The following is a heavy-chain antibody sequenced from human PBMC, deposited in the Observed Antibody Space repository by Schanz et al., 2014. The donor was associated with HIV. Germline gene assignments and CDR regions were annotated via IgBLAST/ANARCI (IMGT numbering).Heavy chain of an antibody. V-gene: IGHV1-69*01. Sequence: QVHLVQSGTEVKKPGSSVKISCKASGDSFSNLGINWVRQAPGQGLEWMGVIIPIFGTANYAQRFQGRVSMTADQSTSTAYMEVSSLRSDDTAVYYCASGRRSGIGWRMDVWGQGTTVSVSS. D-gene: IGHD6-19*01. J-gene: IGHJ6*02. CDR2: IIPIFGTA. CDR3: ASGRRSGIGWRMDV. CDR1: GDSFSNLG.